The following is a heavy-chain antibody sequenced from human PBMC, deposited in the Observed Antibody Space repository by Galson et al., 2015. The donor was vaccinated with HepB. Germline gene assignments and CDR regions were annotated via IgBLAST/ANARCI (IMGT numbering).Heavy chain of an antibody. V-gene: IGHV3-30*18. CDR1: GFTFNYYG. D-gene: IGHD4-17*01. CDR2: ISYDGSNR. Sequence: SLRLSCAASGFTFNYYGMHWVRQAPGKGLEWVAVISYDGSNRYYADSVKGRFTISRDSSKNTLYLQMNSLRPDDTAIYYCAKDPIASQYGDYFQHWGQGTLVTVSS. CDR3: AKDPIASQYGDYFQH. J-gene: IGHJ1*01.